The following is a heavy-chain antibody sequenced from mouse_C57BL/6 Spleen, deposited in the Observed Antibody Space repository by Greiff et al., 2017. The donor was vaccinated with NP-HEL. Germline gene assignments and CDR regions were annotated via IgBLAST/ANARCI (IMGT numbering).Heavy chain of an antibody. Sequence: EVHLVESGPGLVKPSQSLSLTCSVTGYSITSGYYWNWIRQFPGNKLEWMGYISYDGSNNYNPSLKNRISITRDTSKNQFFLKLNSVTTEDTATYYCARAVYDSAWFAYWGQGTLVTVSA. D-gene: IGHD2-3*01. CDR3: ARAVYDSAWFAY. J-gene: IGHJ3*01. CDR2: ISYDGSN. CDR1: GYSITSGYY. V-gene: IGHV3-6*01.